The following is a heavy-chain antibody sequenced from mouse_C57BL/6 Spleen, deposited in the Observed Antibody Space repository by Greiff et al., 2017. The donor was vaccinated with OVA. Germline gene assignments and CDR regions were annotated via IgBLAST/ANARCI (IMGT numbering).Heavy chain of an antibody. J-gene: IGHJ4*01. Sequence: VQLQQSGPELVKPGASVKISCKASGYTFTDYYMNWVKQSHGKSLEWIGDINPNNGGTSYNQKFKGKATLTVDKSSSTAYMELRSLTSEDSAVYYCAPTVVAHYYAMDYWGQGTSVTVSS. D-gene: IGHD1-1*01. V-gene: IGHV1-26*01. CDR2: INPNNGGT. CDR3: APTVVAHYYAMDY. CDR1: GYTFTDYY.